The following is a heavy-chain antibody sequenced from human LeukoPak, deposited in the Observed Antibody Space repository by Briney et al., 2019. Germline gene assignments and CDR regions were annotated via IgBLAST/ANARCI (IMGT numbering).Heavy chain of an antibody. CDR1: GFTFSNYD. J-gene: IGHJ4*02. CDR2: ISSSGRTI. Sequence: GGSLRLSCAASGFTFSNYDMNWVRQAPGKGLEWISYISSSGRTIHYADSVKGRFTISRDNAKNSLYLQMNSLRAEDTAVYYCATLDVGATVYWGQGTLVTVSS. V-gene: IGHV3-48*03. CDR3: ATLDVGATVY. D-gene: IGHD1-26*01.